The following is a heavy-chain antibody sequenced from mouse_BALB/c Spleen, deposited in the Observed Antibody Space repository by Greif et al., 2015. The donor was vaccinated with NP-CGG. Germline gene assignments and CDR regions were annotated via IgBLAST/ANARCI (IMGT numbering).Heavy chain of an antibody. CDR2: ISSGSSTI. D-gene: IGHD4-1*01. J-gene: IGHJ3*01. CDR1: GFTFSSFG. CDR3: ARGGSPGFFAY. Sequence: EVHLVESGGGLVQPGGSRKLSCAASGFTFSSFGMHWVRQAPEKGLEWVAYISSGSSTIYYANTVKGRFTISRDNPKNTLFLQMTSLRSEDTAMYYCARGGSPGFFAYWGQGTLVTVSA. V-gene: IGHV5-17*02.